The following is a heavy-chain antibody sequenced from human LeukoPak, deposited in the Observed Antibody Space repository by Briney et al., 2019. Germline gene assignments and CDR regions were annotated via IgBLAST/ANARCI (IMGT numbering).Heavy chain of an antibody. D-gene: IGHD3-22*01. V-gene: IGHV3-30*18. CDR2: ISYDGSNK. J-gene: IGHJ4*02. CDR3: AKGEYYYDSSGYPYYFDY. Sequence: GRSLRLSCAASGFTFSSYGMHWVRQAPGKGLEWVAVISYDGSNKYYADSVKGRFTISRDNSKSTLYLQMNSLRAEDTAVYYCAKGEYYYDSSGYPYYFDYWGQGTLVTVSS. CDR1: GFTFSSYG.